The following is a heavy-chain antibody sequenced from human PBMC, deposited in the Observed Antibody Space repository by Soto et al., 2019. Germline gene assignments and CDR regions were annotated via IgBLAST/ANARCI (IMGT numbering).Heavy chain of an antibody. CDR3: ARWELRDFDY. CDR2: IYYSGST. V-gene: IGHV4-31*03. Sequence: SETLSLTCTVSGGSISSGGYYWSWIRQHPGKGLEWIGYIYYSGSTYYNPSLKSRVTISIDTSKNQFSLNLSSVTAADTAVYYCARWELRDFDYWGQGTLVTVSS. D-gene: IGHD2-15*01. CDR1: GGSISSGGYY. J-gene: IGHJ4*02.